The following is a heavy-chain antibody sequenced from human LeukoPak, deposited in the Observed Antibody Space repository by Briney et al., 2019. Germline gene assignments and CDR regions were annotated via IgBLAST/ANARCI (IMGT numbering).Heavy chain of an antibody. J-gene: IGHJ6*03. CDR1: GGSISSSSYY. CDR3: ARGHSGYDFYYYYMDV. Sequence: SETLSLTCTVSGGSISSSSYYWGWIRQPPGKGLEWIGSIYYSGSTNYNPSLKSRVTISVDTSKNQFSLKLSSVTAADTAVYYCARGHSGYDFYYYYMDVWGKGTTVTVSS. D-gene: IGHD5-12*01. V-gene: IGHV4-39*07. CDR2: IYYSGST.